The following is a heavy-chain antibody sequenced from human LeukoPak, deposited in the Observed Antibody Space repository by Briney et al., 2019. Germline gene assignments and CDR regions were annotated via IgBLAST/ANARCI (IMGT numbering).Heavy chain of an antibody. J-gene: IGHJ4*02. CDR2: IKQDGSEK. D-gene: IGHD6-19*01. CDR3: ASSGWYIWGSFDY. Sequence: AGGSLRLSCAASGFTFSSYWMSWVRQAPGKGLEWVANIKQDGSEKYYVDSVKGRFTISRDNAKNSLYLQMNSLRAEDTAVYYCASSGWYIWGSFDYWGQGTLVTVSS. V-gene: IGHV3-7*01. CDR1: GFTFSSYW.